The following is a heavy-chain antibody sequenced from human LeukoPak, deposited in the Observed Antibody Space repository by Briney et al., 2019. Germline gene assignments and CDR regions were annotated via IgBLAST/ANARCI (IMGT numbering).Heavy chain of an antibody. CDR1: GGSITSYY. CDR3: ARTNWGLVDY. D-gene: IGHD7-27*01. J-gene: IGHJ4*02. CDR2: IYYSGST. V-gene: IGHV4-59*01. Sequence: SETLSLTCTVSGGSITSYYWSWIRQPPGKGLEWIGYIYYSGSTNYNPSLNSGSTNYNPSFKSRVTISLDTSKNQFSLKLRSVTAADSAVYYCARTNWGLVDYWGQGTLVTVSS.